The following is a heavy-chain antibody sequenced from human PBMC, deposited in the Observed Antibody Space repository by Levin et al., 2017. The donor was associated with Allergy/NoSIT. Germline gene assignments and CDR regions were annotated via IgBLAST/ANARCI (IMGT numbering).Heavy chain of an antibody. CDR3: AKLRCSGGSCYEFDH. CDR1: GFTVSSSY. V-gene: IGHV3-53*01. CDR2: LFSGGRT. Sequence: QFGGSLRLSCAVSGFTVSSSYMSWVRQAPGQGLEWVSVLFSGGRTIYADSVKGRFTISRDNSKNTLDLQMNSLRAEETAVYYCAKLRCSGGSCYEFDHWGQGTLVTVSS. D-gene: IGHD2-15*01. J-gene: IGHJ4*02.